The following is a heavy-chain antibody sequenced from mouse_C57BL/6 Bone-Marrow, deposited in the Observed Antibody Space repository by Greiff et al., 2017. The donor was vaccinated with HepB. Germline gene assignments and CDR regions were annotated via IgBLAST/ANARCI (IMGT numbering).Heavy chain of an antibody. CDR1: GYTFTSYW. CDR3: AREGDYYGSSYSSFAY. V-gene: IGHV1-55*01. CDR2: IYPGSGST. Sequence: QVQLKQPGAELVKPGASVKMSCKASGYTFTSYWITWVKQRPGQGLEWIGDIYPGSGSTNYNEKFKSKATLTVDTSSSTAYMQLSSLTSEDSAVYYCAREGDYYGSSYSSFAYWGQGTLVTVSA. J-gene: IGHJ3*01. D-gene: IGHD1-1*01.